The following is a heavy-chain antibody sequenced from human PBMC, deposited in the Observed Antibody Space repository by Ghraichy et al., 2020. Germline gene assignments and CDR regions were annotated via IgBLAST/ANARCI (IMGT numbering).Heavy chain of an antibody. V-gene: IGHV4-59*01. CDR1: GGSISSYY. J-gene: IGHJ6*03. CDR2: HYYSGRT. D-gene: IGHD1-26*01. CDR3: ARVIGCSGSYGVNNYDYYMGV. Sequence: GSLRLSCTVSGGSISSYYWSWIRQPPGKGLEWIGYHYYSGRTNYNPSLTSRVTISVDTSKNKFSLMLSSVTAAATAVYYCARVIGCSGSYGVNNYDYYMGVWGKGTTITVS.